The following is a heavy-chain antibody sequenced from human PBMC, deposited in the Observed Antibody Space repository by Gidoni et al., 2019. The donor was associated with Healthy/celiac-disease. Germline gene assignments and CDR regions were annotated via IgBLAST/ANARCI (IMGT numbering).Heavy chain of an antibody. CDR2: INHSGST. V-gene: IGHV4-34*01. J-gene: IGHJ4*02. CDR1: GGSFSGYY. CDR3: ARGRYGDYLVDY. Sequence: QVQLQQWGAGLLKPSETLSLTCAVYGGSFSGYYWSWIRQPPGKGLEWIGEINHSGSTNYNPSLKSRVTISVDTSKNQFSLKLSSVTAADTAVYYCARGRYGDYLVDYWGQGTLVTVSS. D-gene: IGHD4-17*01.